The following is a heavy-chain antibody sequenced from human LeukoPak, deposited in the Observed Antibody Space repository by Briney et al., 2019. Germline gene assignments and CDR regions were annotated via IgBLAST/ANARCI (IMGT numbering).Heavy chain of an antibody. J-gene: IGHJ6*02. CDR3: AKGGATYYSYYGMDV. V-gene: IGHV3-23*01. CDR2: ISGSGGST. D-gene: IGHD5-12*01. CDR1: GFTFSIYA. Sequence: GGSLRLSCAASGFTFSIYAMSWVRQAPGKGLEWVSAISGSGGSTYYADSVKGRFTFSRDNSKNTLYLQMNSLRAEDTAVYYCAKGGATYYSYYGMDVWGQGTTVTVSS.